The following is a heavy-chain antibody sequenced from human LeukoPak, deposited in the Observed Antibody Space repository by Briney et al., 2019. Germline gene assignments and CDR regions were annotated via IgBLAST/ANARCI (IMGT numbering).Heavy chain of an antibody. V-gene: IGHV1-69*06. J-gene: IGHJ5*02. CDR2: IIPIFGTA. D-gene: IGHD2-15*01. CDR3: ARKDRYCSGGSCYSWWFHP. Sequence: SVKVSCKASGGTFSSYAISWVRQAPGQGLEWMGGIIPIFGTANYAQKFQGRVTITADKSTSTAYMELSSLRSEDTAVYYCARKDRYCSGGSCYSWWFHPWGQGTLVTVSS. CDR1: GGTFSSYA.